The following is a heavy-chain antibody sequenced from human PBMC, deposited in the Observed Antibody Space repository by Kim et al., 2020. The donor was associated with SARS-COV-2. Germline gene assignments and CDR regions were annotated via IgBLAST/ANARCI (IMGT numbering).Heavy chain of an antibody. CDR3: ASRSGYRGAFDI. J-gene: IGHJ3*02. CDR2: INAGNGNT. Sequence: ASVKVSCKASGYTFTSYAMHWVRQAPGQRLEWMGWINAGNGNTKYSQKFQGRVTITRDTSASTAYMELSSLRSEDTAVYYCASRSGYRGAFDIWGQGTMVTVSS. CDR1: GYTFTSYA. D-gene: IGHD3-10*01. V-gene: IGHV1-3*01.